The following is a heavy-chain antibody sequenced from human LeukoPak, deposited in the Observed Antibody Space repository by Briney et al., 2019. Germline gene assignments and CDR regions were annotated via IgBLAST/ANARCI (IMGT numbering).Heavy chain of an antibody. J-gene: IGHJ5*02. D-gene: IGHD2-2*01. CDR2: IYSGGDT. CDR1: GFTVSNNY. Sequence: GGSLRLSCAASGFTVSNNYMNWVRQAPGKGLEWVSIIYSGGDTYYADSVRGRFTISRDNSKNTLYLQMNSLRVEDTAVYYCARDVPLDRWGQGTLVTVSS. CDR3: ARDVPLDR. V-gene: IGHV3-66*01.